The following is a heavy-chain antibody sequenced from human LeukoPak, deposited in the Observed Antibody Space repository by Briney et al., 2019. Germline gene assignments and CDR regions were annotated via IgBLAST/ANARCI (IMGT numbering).Heavy chain of an antibody. CDR2: IRSKTNGYAT. V-gene: IGHV3-73*01. CDR3: TSSVTGTVDY. Sequence: GGSLRLSCAASGFTFSDSAIHWVRQASGKGLEWVGRIRSKTNGYATAYAASVKGRFTISRDDSKKTAYLQMNSLKTEDTAVYYCTSSVTGTVDYWGQGTLSPSP. J-gene: IGHJ4*02. CDR1: GFTFSDSA. D-gene: IGHD2-21*02.